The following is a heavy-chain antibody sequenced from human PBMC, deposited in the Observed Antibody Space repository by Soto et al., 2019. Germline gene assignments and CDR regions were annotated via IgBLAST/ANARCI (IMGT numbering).Heavy chain of an antibody. Sequence: PSETLSLTCTVSGGSISSSSYYWGWIRQPPGKGLEWIGSIYYSGSTYYNPSLKSRVTISVDTSKNQFSLKLSSVTAADTAVYYCARHSPELEPDYWGQGTLVTVSS. CDR1: GGSISSSSYY. CDR3: ARHSPELEPDY. V-gene: IGHV4-39*01. D-gene: IGHD3-3*02. J-gene: IGHJ4*02. CDR2: IYYSGST.